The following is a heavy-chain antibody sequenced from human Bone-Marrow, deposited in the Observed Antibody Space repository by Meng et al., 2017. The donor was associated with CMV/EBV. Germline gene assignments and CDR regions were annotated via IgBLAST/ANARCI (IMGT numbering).Heavy chain of an antibody. CDR3: ARRLTSGPFDY. CDR2: IYWDDDR. V-gene: IGHV2-5*02. J-gene: IGHJ4*02. Sequence: TCKFAGFSLTTKEVGVGWIRQPPGKALDWLALIYWDDDRRFSPSLKTRLTITKDTTKNQVALTMANMDPVDTATYFCARRLTSGPFDYWGQGILVTVSS. CDR1: GFSLTTKEVG. D-gene: IGHD3-16*01.